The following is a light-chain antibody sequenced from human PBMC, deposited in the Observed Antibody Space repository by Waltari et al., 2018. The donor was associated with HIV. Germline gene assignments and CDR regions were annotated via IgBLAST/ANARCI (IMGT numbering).Light chain of an antibody. CDR3: QQYDNWPPIT. J-gene: IGKJ5*01. Sequence: EVVMTQSPDTLSVSPGQKAIISCWASQSVSTNLAWYQQKPGQAPRLLMYGIYVRATGVPARFSGSGSETDFTLTITSVQPEDFAVYYCQQYDNWPPITFGQGTRLEIK. CDR1: QSVSTN. V-gene: IGKV3-15*01. CDR2: GIY.